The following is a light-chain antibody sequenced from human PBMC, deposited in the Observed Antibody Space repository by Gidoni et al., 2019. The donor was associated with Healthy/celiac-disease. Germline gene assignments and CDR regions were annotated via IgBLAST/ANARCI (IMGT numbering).Light chain of an antibody. Sequence: DIQMTQSPSTLSASVGDRVTITCRASQSISSWLAWYQHKPGKAPKLLIYKASSLESGVPSRFSGSGSGTEFTLTISSLQPDDFATYYCQQYNSYSATFGQGTKVEIK. CDR1: QSISSW. J-gene: IGKJ1*01. CDR2: KAS. V-gene: IGKV1-5*03. CDR3: QQYNSYSAT.